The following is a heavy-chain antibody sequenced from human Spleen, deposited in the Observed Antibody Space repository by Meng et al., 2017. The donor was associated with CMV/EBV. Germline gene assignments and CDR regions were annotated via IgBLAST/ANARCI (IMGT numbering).Heavy chain of an antibody. V-gene: IGHV1-69*10. CDR3: ARGERRSGIQLWLKGYYGMDV. CDR1: GGTFSSYA. Sequence: SVKVSCKASGGTFSSYAISWVRQAPGQGLEWMGGIIPILGIANYAQKFQGRVTITADKSTSTAYMELSSLRSEDTAVYYCARGERRSGIQLWLKGYYGMDVWGQGTTVTVSS. CDR2: IIPILGIA. D-gene: IGHD5-18*01. J-gene: IGHJ6*02.